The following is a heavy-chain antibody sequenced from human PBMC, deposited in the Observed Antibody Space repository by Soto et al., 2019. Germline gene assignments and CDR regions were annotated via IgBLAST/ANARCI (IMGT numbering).Heavy chain of an antibody. D-gene: IGHD2-15*01. V-gene: IGHV3-23*01. CDR2: ISGSGGST. CDR3: AKNGPTARYCSGGSCYSTGLLLLAFDI. Sequence: GGSLGLSCAASGFSFSSYAMSWVRQAPGKGLEWVSAISGSGGSTYYADSVKGRFTISRDNSKNTLYLQMNSLRAEDTAVYYCAKNGPTARYCSGGSCYSTGLLLLAFDIWGQGTMVTVS. J-gene: IGHJ3*02. CDR1: GFSFSSYA.